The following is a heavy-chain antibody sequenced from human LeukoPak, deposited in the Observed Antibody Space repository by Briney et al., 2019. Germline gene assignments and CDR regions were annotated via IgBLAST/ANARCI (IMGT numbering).Heavy chain of an antibody. D-gene: IGHD3-10*01. Sequence: VASVKVSCKASGYTFTSYGISWVRQAPGQGLEWMGWISAYNGNTNYAQKLQGRVTMTTDTSTSTAYMELRSLRSDDTAVYYCARERGITMVREPLGYWGQGTLVTVSS. CDR2: ISAYNGNT. J-gene: IGHJ4*02. CDR1: GYTFTSYG. V-gene: IGHV1-18*01. CDR3: ARERGITMVREPLGY.